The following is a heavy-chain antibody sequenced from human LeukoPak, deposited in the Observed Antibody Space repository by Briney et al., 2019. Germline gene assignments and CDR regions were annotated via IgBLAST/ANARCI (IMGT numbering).Heavy chain of an antibody. V-gene: IGHV5-51*01. CDR1: GYSFTSYW. CDR2: IYPGDSDT. CDR3: ARLSPGVGATAEY. Sequence: GESLKISCKGSGYSFTSYWIGWVRQMPGKGLEWMGIIYPGDSDTRYSPSFQGQVTISADRSISTTSLQWRSLKASDTATYYCARLSPGVGATAEYWGQGTLVTVSS. D-gene: IGHD1-26*01. J-gene: IGHJ4*02.